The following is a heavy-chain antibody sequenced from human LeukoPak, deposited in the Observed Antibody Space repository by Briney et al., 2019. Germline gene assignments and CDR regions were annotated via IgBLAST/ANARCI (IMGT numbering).Heavy chain of an antibody. D-gene: IGHD1-26*01. J-gene: IGHJ4*02. V-gene: IGHV3-74*03. CDR2: ISSDGTNT. Sequence: GGGLRVSCAASGFTLSNDRTHRGREAPGAGVVWVSRISSDGTNTLYADSVKGRFTISRDNARNTLHLQMNSLRADDTAVYYCVVGGGIYWGQGTLVTVS. CDR3: VVGGGIY. CDR1: GFTLSNDR.